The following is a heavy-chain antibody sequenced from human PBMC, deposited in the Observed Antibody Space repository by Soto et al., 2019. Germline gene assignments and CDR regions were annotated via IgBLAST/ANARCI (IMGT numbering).Heavy chain of an antibody. Sequence: SETLSLTCAVHGGSLSGYYLSWIRQPPGKGLEWIGEINHSGSTNYNPSLKSRVTISVDTSKNQFSLKLSSVTAADTAVYYCATIGYSSGWYRASGMDVWGQGTTVTVSS. V-gene: IGHV4-34*01. CDR2: INHSGST. CDR3: ATIGYSSGWYRASGMDV. CDR1: GGSLSGYY. D-gene: IGHD6-19*01. J-gene: IGHJ6*02.